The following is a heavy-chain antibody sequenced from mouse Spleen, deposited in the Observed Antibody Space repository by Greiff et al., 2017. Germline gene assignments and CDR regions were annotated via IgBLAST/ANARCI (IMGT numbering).Heavy chain of an antibody. D-gene: IGHD2-4*01. CDR3: AKNYDYDDAHYAMDY. CDR1: GFSLTSYG. Sequence: VQLQQSGPSLVQPSQSLSITCTVSGFSLTSYGVHWVRQSPGKGLEWLGVIWRGGSTDYNAAFMSRLSITKDNSKSQVFFKMNSLQADDTAIYYCAKNYDYDDAHYAMDYWGQGTSVTVSS. V-gene: IGHV2-5-1*01. J-gene: IGHJ4*01. CDR2: IWRGGST.